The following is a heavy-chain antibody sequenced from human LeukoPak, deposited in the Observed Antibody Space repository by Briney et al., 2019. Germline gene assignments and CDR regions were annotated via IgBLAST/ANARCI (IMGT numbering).Heavy chain of an antibody. Sequence: PGGSLRLSCAASGFTFSSYGMHWVRQAPGKGLEWVAFIRYDGSNKYYADSVKSRFTISRDNSKNTLYLQMNSLRAEDTAVYYCAKDRGIAAAADYWGQGTLATVCS. J-gene: IGHJ4*02. CDR3: AKDRGIAAAADY. CDR1: GFTFSSYG. D-gene: IGHD6-13*01. CDR2: IRYDGSNK. V-gene: IGHV3-30*02.